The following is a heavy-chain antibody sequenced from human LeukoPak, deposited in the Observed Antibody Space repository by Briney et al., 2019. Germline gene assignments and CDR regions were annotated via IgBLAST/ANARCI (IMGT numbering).Heavy chain of an antibody. CDR1: GFTFSSYW. CDR3: AKTRHDTSRLPFDP. V-gene: IGHV3-23*01. D-gene: IGHD3-22*01. J-gene: IGHJ5*02. CDR2: ISATDGST. Sequence: GGSLRLSCAASGFTFSSYWMSWVRQAPGKGLEWVSGISATDGSTSYADSVKGRFTVSRDNSKNTLYLQMDSLRADDTAVYYCAKTRHDTSRLPFDPWGQGTLVTVSS.